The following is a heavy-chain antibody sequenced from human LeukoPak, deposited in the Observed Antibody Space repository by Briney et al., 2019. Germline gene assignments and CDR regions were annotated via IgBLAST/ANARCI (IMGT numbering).Heavy chain of an antibody. CDR1: SDSISSYY. J-gene: IGHJ5*02. V-gene: IGHV4-59*08. CDR3: ARLNTGIAAAGGWFDP. Sequence: SETLSLTCTVSSDSISSYYWSWIRQPPGKGLEWIGFIYYSGSTNYNPSLKSRVTISVDTSKNQFSLKLSSVTAADTAVYYCARLNTGIAAAGGWFDPWGQGTLVTVSS. CDR2: IYYSGST. D-gene: IGHD6-13*01.